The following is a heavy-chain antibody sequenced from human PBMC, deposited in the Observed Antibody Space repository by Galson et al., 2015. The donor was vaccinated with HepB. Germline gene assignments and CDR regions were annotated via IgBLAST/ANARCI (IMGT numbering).Heavy chain of an antibody. V-gene: IGHV3-53*01. Sequence: SLRLSCAASGFTVSSNYMSWVRQAPGKGLEWVSVIYSGGSTYYADSVKGRFTISRDNSKNTLYLQMNSLRAEDTAVYYCARGPPWYSSSFWFDPWGQGTLVTVSS. CDR2: IYSGGST. D-gene: IGHD6-6*01. CDR3: ARGPPWYSSSFWFDP. J-gene: IGHJ5*02. CDR1: GFTVSSNY.